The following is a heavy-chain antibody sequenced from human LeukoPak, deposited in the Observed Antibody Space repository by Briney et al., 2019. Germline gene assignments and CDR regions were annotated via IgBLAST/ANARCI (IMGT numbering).Heavy chain of an antibody. CDR1: GFTFSSYA. CDR2: ISGSGGST. J-gene: IGHJ6*02. D-gene: IGHD5-18*01. CDR3: AKRVVDTAMGSPYYYYYGMDV. Sequence: GGSLRLSCAASGFTFSSYAMSWVRQASGKGLEWVSAISGSGGSTYYPDSVKGRFTISRDNSKNTLYLQMNSLRAEDTAVYYCAKRVVDTAMGSPYYYYYGMDVWGQGTTVTVSS. V-gene: IGHV3-23*01.